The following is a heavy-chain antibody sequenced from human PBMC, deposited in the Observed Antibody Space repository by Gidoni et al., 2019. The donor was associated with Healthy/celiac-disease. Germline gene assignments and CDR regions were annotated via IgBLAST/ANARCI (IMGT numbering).Heavy chain of an antibody. J-gene: IGHJ4*02. CDR2: IYYSGST. CDR1: GGSIRSGGYY. Sequence: QVQLQASGPGLVKPSQTLSLTCTVSGGSIRSGGYYWNWIRPQPGKGLEWIRYIYYSGSTYYNPSLKTRVTISVDTSKNQFSLRLSSVTAADTAVYYCARGGYIGYCSSTSCYEGGPFDSWGQGTLVTVSS. CDR3: ARGGYIGYCSSTSCYEGGPFDS. D-gene: IGHD2-2*01. V-gene: IGHV4-31*03.